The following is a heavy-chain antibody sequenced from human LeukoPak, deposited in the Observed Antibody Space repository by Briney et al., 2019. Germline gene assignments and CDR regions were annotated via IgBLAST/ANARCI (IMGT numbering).Heavy chain of an antibody. Sequence: SGRSLRLSCAASGFTFSSYAMHWVRQAPGKGLEWVAVISYDGSNKYYADSVEGRFTISRDNSKNTLYLQMNSLRAEDTAVYYCARGNSYSSSWDHFDYWGQGTLVTVSS. V-gene: IGHV3-30*04. CDR3: ARGNSYSSSWDHFDY. J-gene: IGHJ4*02. CDR1: GFTFSSYA. D-gene: IGHD6-13*01. CDR2: ISYDGSNK.